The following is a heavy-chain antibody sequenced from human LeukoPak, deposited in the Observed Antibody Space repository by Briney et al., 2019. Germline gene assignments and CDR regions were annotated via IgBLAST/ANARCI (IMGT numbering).Heavy chain of an antibody. J-gene: IGHJ4*02. V-gene: IGHV4-59*08. CDR2: ISYSGST. Sequence: SETLSLTCTVSGDSISSYYWSWIRQPPGKGLEWIGYISYSGSTNYNPSLESRVTISVDTSKNQFSLKLNSVTAADTAVYYCASPSNCTSTSCLRWYYWGQGTLVTVSS. CDR3: ASPSNCTSTSCLRWYY. D-gene: IGHD2-2*01. CDR1: GDSISSYY.